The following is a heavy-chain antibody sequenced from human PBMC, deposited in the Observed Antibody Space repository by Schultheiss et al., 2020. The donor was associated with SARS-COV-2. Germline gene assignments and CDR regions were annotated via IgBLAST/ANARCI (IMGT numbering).Heavy chain of an antibody. CDR3: AKDGWELLT. CDR2: ISDNGGGT. Sequence: GESLKISCAASGFTFTTFAMSWVRQAPGKGLEWVSGISDNGGGTYYADSVKGRFTISRDNSKNTLYLQMNSLRAEDTAVYYCAKDGWELLTWGQGTLVTVSS. CDR1: GFTFTTFA. D-gene: IGHD1-26*01. J-gene: IGHJ5*02. V-gene: IGHV3-23*01.